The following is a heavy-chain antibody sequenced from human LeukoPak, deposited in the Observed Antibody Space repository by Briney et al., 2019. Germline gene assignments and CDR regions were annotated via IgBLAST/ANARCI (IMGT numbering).Heavy chain of an antibody. CDR2: ISSLSGTI. CDR3: ARAIRAPGTPENAFDI. V-gene: IGHV3-48*01. Sequence: GGSLRLSCAASGFTFSSYSMNWVRQAPGEGLEWVSYISSLSGTIYYADSVKGRLTISRDNSQSTVYLHMSSLTTEDTAIYYCARAIRAPGTPENAFDIWGQGTVVTVSS. CDR1: GFTFSSYS. J-gene: IGHJ3*02. D-gene: IGHD3-3*01.